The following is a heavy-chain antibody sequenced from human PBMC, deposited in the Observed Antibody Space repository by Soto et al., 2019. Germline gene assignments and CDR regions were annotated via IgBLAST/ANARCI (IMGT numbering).Heavy chain of an antibody. CDR1: GYTFTGYY. CDR2: INPNSGGT. CDR3: ARVLHSIVVVVENWFDP. D-gene: IGHD2-15*01. J-gene: IGHJ5*02. V-gene: IGHV1-2*02. Sequence: GASVKVSCKASGYTFTGYYMHWVRQAPGQGLEWMGWINPNSGGTNYAQKFQGRVTMTRDTSISTAYMELSRLRSDDTAVYYCARVLHSIVVVVENWFDPWGQGTLVTVSS.